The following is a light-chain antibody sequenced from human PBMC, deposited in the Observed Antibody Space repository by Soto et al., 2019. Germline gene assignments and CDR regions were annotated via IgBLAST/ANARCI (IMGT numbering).Light chain of an antibody. CDR2: GAS. CDR1: QSVSSN. CDR3: QQYNNWPPLT. J-gene: IGKJ4*01. V-gene: IGKV3-15*01. Sequence: ELVITQSPTTLSVSPGKRATLSCRASQSVSSNLAWYQQKPGQAPRLLIYGASTRATGIPARFSGSGSGTEFTLTISSLQSEDFAVYYCQQYNNWPPLTFGGGTKVDIK.